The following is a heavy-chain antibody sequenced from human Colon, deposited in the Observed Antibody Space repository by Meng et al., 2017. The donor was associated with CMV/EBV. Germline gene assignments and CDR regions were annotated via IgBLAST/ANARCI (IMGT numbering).Heavy chain of an antibody. CDR3: ARQVRNDGRFDH. Sequence: CEVSGLNIRTKYMSWVRQAPGKRLEWVAVSYADGSTNYADFARGRFTISRDSSKNTVYLQMSSVRIDDTAVYYCARQVRNDGRFDHWGQGTLVTVSS. CDR2: SYADGST. V-gene: IGHV3-66*02. CDR1: GLNIRTKY. J-gene: IGHJ4*02.